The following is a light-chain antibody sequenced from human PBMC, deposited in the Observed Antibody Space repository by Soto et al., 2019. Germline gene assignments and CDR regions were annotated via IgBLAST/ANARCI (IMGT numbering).Light chain of an antibody. J-gene: IGLJ1*01. CDR1: SSNIGAGYD. Sequence: QSVLTQPPSVSGATGQRVTISCTGSSSNIGAGYDVHWYQQLPGTAPKLLIYGNSNRPSGLPDRFSGSKSGTSASLAITGLQAEDEADYYCQSYDSSLSAHYVFGTGTKVTVL. CDR3: QSYDSSLSAHYV. CDR2: GNS. V-gene: IGLV1-40*01.